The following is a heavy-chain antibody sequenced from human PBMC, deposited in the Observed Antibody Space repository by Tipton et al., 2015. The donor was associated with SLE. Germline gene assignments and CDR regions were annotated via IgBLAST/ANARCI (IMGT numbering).Heavy chain of an antibody. Sequence: TLSLTCSVSGGSFKSSSYYWGWIRQPPGKGLEWIGTLYVPEGSTYYNPSLNTRVTISLDTSKNQFFLRLSSVTAADTAVYFCARIYYYDSSGHYYYFDNWGQGTLVTVSS. V-gene: IGHV4-39*07. CDR1: GGSFKSSSYY. D-gene: IGHD3-22*01. CDR2: LYVPEGST. J-gene: IGHJ4*02. CDR3: ARIYYYDSSGHYYYFDN.